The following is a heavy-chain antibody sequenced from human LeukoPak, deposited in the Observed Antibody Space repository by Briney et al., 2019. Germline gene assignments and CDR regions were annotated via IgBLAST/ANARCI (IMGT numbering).Heavy chain of an antibody. CDR1: GFTFSSYS. J-gene: IGHJ4*02. CDR2: ISSDGTTE. CDR3: ARGRDSGSFIIDY. Sequence: GRSLRLSCAGSGFTFSSYSVHWVRQAPGKRVGWVAFISSDGTTEHYRDSVKGRFTLSRDNSKNTVSLQMNSLGTEDTAVYYCARGRDSGSFIIDYWGQGTLVTVSS. V-gene: IGHV3-30-3*01. D-gene: IGHD3-10*01.